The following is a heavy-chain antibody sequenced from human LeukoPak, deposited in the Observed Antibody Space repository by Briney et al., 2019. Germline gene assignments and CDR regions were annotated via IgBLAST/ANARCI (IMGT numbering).Heavy chain of an antibody. CDR2: INPNSGGT. V-gene: IGHV1-2*02. Sequence: ASVKVSCKASVYTFTGYYMHWVRQAPGQGLEWMGWINPNSGGTNYAQKFRGRVTMTRDTSISTAYMELSRLRSDDTAVYYCARDREDIVVVPAAPSGAFDIWGQGTMVTVSS. CDR3: ARDREDIVVVPAAPSGAFDI. D-gene: IGHD2-2*01. J-gene: IGHJ3*02. CDR1: VYTFTGYY.